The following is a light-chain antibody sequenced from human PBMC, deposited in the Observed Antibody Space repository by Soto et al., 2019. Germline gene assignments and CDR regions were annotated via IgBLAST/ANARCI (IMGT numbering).Light chain of an antibody. CDR1: QSVSSSY. CDR3: QQYGSSPPIT. V-gene: IGKV3-20*01. J-gene: IGKJ3*01. Sequence: EIVLTQSPGTLSLSPGERATLSCRASQSVSSSYLAWYQQKPGQAPRLLIYGASSRATGIPDRFSGSGSGTDFTLTISRLEPEDCAVYYCQQYGSSPPITFGTWTKVDIK. CDR2: GAS.